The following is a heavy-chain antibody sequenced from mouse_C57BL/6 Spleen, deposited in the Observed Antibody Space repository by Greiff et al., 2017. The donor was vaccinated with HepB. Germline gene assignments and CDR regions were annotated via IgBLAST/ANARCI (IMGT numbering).Heavy chain of an antibody. CDR3: ARGYYGSSYYFDY. J-gene: IGHJ2*01. CDR2: INPYNGDT. CDR1: GYSFTGYF. V-gene: IGHV1-20*01. D-gene: IGHD1-1*01. Sequence: VQLKESGPELVKPGDSVKISCKASGYSFTGYFMNWVMQSHGKSLEWIGRINPYNGDTFYNQKFKGKATLTVDKSSSTAHMELRSLTSEDSAVYYCARGYYGSSYYFDYWGQGTTLTVSS.